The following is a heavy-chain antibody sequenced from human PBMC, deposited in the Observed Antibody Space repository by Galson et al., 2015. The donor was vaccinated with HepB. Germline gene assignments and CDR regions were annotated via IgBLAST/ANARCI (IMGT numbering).Heavy chain of an antibody. Sequence: SLRLSCAASRFTFSDYYMTWIRQAPGKGLEWLSYISGGATYTNYADSVKGRFTISRDNAKNSLYLHMRSLRDDDTAVYYGARVAHSDYGDHAHFDYWGQGTLVTVSS. J-gene: IGHJ4*02. CDR1: RFTFSDYY. V-gene: IGHV3-11*06. CDR2: ISGGATYT. D-gene: IGHD4-17*01. CDR3: ARVAHSDYGDHAHFDY.